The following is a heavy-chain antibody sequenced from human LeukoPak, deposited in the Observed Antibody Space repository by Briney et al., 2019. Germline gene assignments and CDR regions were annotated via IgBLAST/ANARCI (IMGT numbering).Heavy chain of an antibody. V-gene: IGHV3-11*04. CDR2: ISSSSSTI. J-gene: IGHJ3*02. CDR3: ARDRGSSWYHAFDI. CDR1: GYSVSSGYY. Sequence: LSLTCTVSGYSVSSGYYWGWIRQPPGKGLEWVSYISSSSSTIYYADSVKGRFTISRDNAKNSLYLQMNSLRAEDTAVYYCARDRGSSWYHAFDIWGQGTMVTVSS. D-gene: IGHD6-13*01.